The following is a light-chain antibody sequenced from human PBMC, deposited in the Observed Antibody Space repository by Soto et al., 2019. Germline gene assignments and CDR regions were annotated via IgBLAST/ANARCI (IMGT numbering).Light chain of an antibody. CDR1: SSDVGGYKY. Sequence: QSALTQPRSVSGSPGQSVTISCTGTSSDVGGYKYVSWYQQHPGKAPKLMIYDVSKRPSGVPDRFSGSKSANTASLTISGLQAEDEADYYCCSYAGNYVFGTGTKVTVL. J-gene: IGLJ1*01. CDR2: DVS. CDR3: CSYAGNYV. V-gene: IGLV2-11*01.